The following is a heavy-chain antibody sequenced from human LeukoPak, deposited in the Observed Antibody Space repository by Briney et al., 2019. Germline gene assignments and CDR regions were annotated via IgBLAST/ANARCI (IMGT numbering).Heavy chain of an antibody. Sequence: PGGSLRLSCAASGFTFSSYSMNWVRQAPGKGLEWVSSISSSSGYIYYADSMKGRFTISRDNAKNSLYLQMNSLRAEDTAVYYCARRVGGVIAPNDYWGQGTLVTVSS. D-gene: IGHD3-16*02. CDR1: GFTFSSYS. CDR2: ISSSSGYI. V-gene: IGHV3-21*01. CDR3: ARRVGGVIAPNDY. J-gene: IGHJ4*02.